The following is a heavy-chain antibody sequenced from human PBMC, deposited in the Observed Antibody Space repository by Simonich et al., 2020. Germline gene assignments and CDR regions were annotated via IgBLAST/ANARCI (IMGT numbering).Heavy chain of an antibody. D-gene: IGHD6-19*01. CDR3: ARWIAVAGTGAYGMDV. CDR2: ISSSSSYI. J-gene: IGHJ6*02. CDR1: GFTFSSYS. Sequence: EVQLVESGGGLVKPGGSLRLSCAASGFTFSSYSMNWVRQAPGKGLEWVSSISSSSSYIYYADSTKGRYTISRDNDKNSLYLQMTSLRAEDTAVYYCARWIAVAGTGAYGMDVWGQGTTVTVSS. V-gene: IGHV3-21*01.